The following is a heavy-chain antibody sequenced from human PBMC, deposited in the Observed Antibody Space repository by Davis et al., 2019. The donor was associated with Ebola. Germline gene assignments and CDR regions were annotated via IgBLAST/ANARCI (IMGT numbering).Heavy chain of an antibody. Sequence: GESLKISCAASGFTFSDYYMSWIRQAPGKGLEWVANIKQDGSEKYYVDSVKGRFTISRDNAKNSLYLQMNSLRAEDTAVYYCAYLMHTEGWFDPWGQGTLVTVSS. CDR2: IKQDGSEK. CDR1: GFTFSDYY. D-gene: IGHD5-18*01. CDR3: AYLMHTEGWFDP. V-gene: IGHV3-7*01. J-gene: IGHJ5*02.